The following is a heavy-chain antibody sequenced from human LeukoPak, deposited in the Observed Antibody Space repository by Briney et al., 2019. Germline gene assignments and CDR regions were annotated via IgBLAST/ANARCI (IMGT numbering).Heavy chain of an antibody. V-gene: IGHV1-8*01. CDR2: MNPNSGNT. CDR3: ARVSSGDCSGGSCYSPLFYGMDV. D-gene: IGHD2-15*01. CDR1: GYTFTSYD. J-gene: IGHJ6*02. Sequence: GASVKVSCKASGYTFTSYDINWVRQATGQGLEWMGWMNPNSGNTGYAQRFQGRVTMTRNTSISTAYMELSSLRSEDTAVYYCARVSSGDCSGGSCYSPLFYGMDVWGQGTTVTVS.